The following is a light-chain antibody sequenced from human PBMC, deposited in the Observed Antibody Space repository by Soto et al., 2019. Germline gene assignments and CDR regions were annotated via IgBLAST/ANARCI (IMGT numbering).Light chain of an antibody. CDR1: QNINRY. V-gene: IGKV3-11*01. J-gene: IGKJ5*01. Sequence: IVLTQSPATLSLSPGERDTLSCRASQNINRYLAWYHQKTGQPPRLLIYDASTRATGIPARFSGSVSGTDFNLTISRLETEDFAVYEGQQRSNWTITVGQGTRLEIK. CDR2: DAS. CDR3: QQRSNWTIT.